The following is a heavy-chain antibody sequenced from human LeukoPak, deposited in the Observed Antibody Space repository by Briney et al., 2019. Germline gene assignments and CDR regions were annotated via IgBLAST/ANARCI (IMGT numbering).Heavy chain of an antibody. V-gene: IGHV3-23*01. CDR3: ANLGANWFDP. CDR2: ISASGSDT. J-gene: IGHJ5*02. Sequence: GSLRPSFAAPGFPFLNYAMTWVRQPPGKGLGWVSGISASGSDTYYADSLKGRFTISRDNSKNTLFLQMNSLRVEDTAIYYCANLGANWFDPWGQGTLVTVSS. D-gene: IGHD3-16*01. CDR1: GFPFLNYA.